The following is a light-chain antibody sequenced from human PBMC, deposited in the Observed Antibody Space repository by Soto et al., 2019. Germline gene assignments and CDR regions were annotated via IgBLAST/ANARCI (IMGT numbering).Light chain of an antibody. CDR3: EQYNSYTLLT. V-gene: IGKV1-5*01. CDR1: QSISSR. J-gene: IGKJ4*01. CDR2: DAS. Sequence: DIPMTQSPSTLSASVGDRVTITCRASQSISSRVPWYQQKPGKAPKLLIYDASSLESGVPSRFSGSGAGTEFTLTISILQPDGFATYYCEQYNSYTLLTFGGGTKVEIK.